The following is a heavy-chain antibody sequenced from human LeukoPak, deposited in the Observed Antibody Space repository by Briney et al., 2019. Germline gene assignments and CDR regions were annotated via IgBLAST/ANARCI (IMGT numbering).Heavy chain of an antibody. CDR2: ISAYNGSS. D-gene: IGHD4-17*01. V-gene: IGHV1-18*01. J-gene: IGHJ1*01. CDR3: ARERHPVTMGFQH. Sequence: ASVSVSYKPSVFFFIPYQMHWLRQAPGQRPEWIGWISAYNGSSNYAQKLQGRVTMTTDTSTSTAYTELRSLRSDDTAVYYCARERHPVTMGFQHWGQGTLVTVSS. CDR1: VFFFIPYQ.